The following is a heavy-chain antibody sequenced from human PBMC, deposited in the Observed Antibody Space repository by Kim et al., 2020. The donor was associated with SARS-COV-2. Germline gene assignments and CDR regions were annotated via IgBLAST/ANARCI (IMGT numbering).Heavy chain of an antibody. Sequence: GGSLRLSCAASGFTFSSYAMHWVRQAPGKGLEWVAVISYDGSNKYYADSVKGRFTISRDNSKNTLYLQMNSLRAEDTAVYYCARDRGDYDILTGYYLLDAFDIWGRGTMVTVSS. J-gene: IGHJ3*02. CDR1: GFTFSSYA. CDR2: ISYDGSNK. V-gene: IGHV3-30-3*01. D-gene: IGHD3-9*01. CDR3: ARDRGDYDILTGYYLLDAFDI.